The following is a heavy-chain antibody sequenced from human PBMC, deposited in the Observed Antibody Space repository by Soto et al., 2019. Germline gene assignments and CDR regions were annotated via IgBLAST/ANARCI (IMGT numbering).Heavy chain of an antibody. D-gene: IGHD4-4*01. CDR1: GYTFSGYH. CDR3: AKELQRGMDV. J-gene: IGHJ6*02. Sequence: ASVKVSCKASGYTFSGYHMHWVRQAPGQGLEWMGWVHPNSGGTNYAQSFEGRVTMTRDTSINTAYMELGRLTSDDTAVYYCAKELQRGMDVWGQGTTVTVSS. CDR2: VHPNSGGT. V-gene: IGHV1-2*02.